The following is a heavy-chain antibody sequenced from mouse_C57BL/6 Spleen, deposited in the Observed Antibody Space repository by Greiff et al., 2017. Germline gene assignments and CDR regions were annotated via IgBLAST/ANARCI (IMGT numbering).Heavy chain of an antibody. J-gene: IGHJ2*01. CDR1: GYAFTNYL. Sequence: VMLVESGAELVRPGTSVKVSCKASGYAFTNYLIEWVKQRPGQGLEWIGVINPGSGGTNYNEKFKGKATLTADKSSSTAYMQLSSLTSEDSAVYFCAKSPYYSNPRYFDYWGQGTTLTGSS. CDR2: INPGSGGT. V-gene: IGHV1-54*01. D-gene: IGHD2-5*01. CDR3: AKSPYYSNPRYFDY.